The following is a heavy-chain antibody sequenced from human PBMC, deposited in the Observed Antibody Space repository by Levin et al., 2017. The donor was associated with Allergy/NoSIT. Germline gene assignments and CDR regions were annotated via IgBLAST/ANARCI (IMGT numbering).Heavy chain of an antibody. J-gene: IGHJ3*02. D-gene: IGHD5-12*01. CDR1: GFTFSDYY. V-gene: IGHV3-11*01. Sequence: GASVKVSCAASGFTFSDYYMSWIRQAPGKGLEWVSYISSSGSTIYYADSVKGRFTISRDNAKNSLYLQMNSLRAEDTAVYYCARSQYREAFDIWGQGTMVTVSS. CDR3: ARSQYREAFDI. CDR2: ISSSGSTI.